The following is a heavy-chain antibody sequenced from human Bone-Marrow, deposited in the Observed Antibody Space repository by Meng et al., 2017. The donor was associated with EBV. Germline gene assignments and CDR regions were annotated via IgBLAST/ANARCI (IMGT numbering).Heavy chain of an antibody. J-gene: IGHJ4*02. V-gene: IGHV4-34*01. CDR2: NNHSGST. D-gene: IGHD5-24*01. CDR3: ARVRSVATITLFDY. CDR1: GGASSGYY. Sequence: VHLQQWGARLLKPSEPRPPVCSFYGGASSGYYCSWTRQPPVKGLECIGENNHSGSTNHNPPLKSLVTISVDTSKNQFSLKLSSVTAADTAVHYCARVRSVATITLFDYWGQGTLVTVSS.